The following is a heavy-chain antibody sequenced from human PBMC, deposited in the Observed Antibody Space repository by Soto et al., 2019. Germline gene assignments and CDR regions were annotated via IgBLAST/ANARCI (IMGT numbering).Heavy chain of an antibody. CDR1: GYTFTGYY. CDR3: ARATMVRLRPDAFDI. D-gene: IGHD3-10*01. CDR2: INPNSGGT. Sequence: GASVKVSCKASGYTFTGYYMHWVRQAPGQGLEWMGWINPNSGGTNYAQKFQGWVTTTRDTSISTAYMELSRLRSDDTAVYYCARATMVRLRPDAFDIWGQGTMVTVSS. V-gene: IGHV1-2*04. J-gene: IGHJ3*02.